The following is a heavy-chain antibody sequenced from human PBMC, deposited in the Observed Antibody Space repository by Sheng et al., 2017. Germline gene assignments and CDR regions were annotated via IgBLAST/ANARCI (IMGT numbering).Heavy chain of an antibody. J-gene: IGHJ5*02. D-gene: IGHD6-6*01. Sequence: HLVESGGGVVRPGESLRLSCAASGFAFDDYGMSWVRQAPGKGLEWVSSINWNGGTTYYADSVKGRFTISRDKAKSSLDLQMNNLRVEDTAFYHCARAFDSSASQWFDPWGQGILVTVSS. CDR3: ARAFDSSASQWFDP. V-gene: IGHV3-20*01. CDR1: GFAFDDYG. CDR2: INWNGGTT.